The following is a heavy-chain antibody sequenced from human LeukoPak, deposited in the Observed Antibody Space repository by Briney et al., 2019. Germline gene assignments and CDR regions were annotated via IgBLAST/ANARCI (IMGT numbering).Heavy chain of an antibody. CDR2: ISSSGSTI. CDR3: ARQIWDSESDY. CDR1: GFTFSSYE. V-gene: IGHV3-48*03. J-gene: IGHJ4*02. Sequence: GGSLRLSCAASGFTFSSYEMSWVRQAPGKGLEWVSYISSSGSTIYYADSVMGRFTISRDNAKNSLYLQMNSLRAEDTAVYYCARQIWDSESDYWGQGTLVTVSS. D-gene: IGHD1-26*01.